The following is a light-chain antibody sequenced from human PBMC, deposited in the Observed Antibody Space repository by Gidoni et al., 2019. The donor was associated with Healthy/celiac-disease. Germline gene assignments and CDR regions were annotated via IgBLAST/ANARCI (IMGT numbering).Light chain of an antibody. CDR3: HQRSNWSYT. J-gene: IGKJ2*01. V-gene: IGKV3-11*01. CDR2: DAS. Sequence: EIVFPQSPATLSLSPGERATLSCRASQSVTSYLAWYQQKPCQTPRLLIYDASTRATGIPPRFSGSGSGTDFTRTISNIEPEDFVVYYCHQRSNWSYTFGQGTKLEIK. CDR1: QSVTSY.